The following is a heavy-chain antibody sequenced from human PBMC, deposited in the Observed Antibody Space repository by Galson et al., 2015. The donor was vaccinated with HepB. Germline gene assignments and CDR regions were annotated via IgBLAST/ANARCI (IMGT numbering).Heavy chain of an antibody. V-gene: IGHV7-4-1*02. D-gene: IGHD4-11*01. Sequence: SVKVSCKASGYTFSNYALNWVRQAPGQGPEWMGWINTNTGNPTYAQGFTGRFVFSLDTSLSTAYLQISSLKSEDTAVYYRARPPLNTVTTFFDYWGQGTLVTVSS. CDR1: GYTFSNYA. J-gene: IGHJ4*02. CDR2: INTNTGNP. CDR3: ARPPLNTVTTFFDY.